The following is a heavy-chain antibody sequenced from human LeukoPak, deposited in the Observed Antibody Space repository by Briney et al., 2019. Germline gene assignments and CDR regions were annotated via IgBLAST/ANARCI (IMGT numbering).Heavy chain of an antibody. CDR3: ARAPTMTNALDL. V-gene: IGHV4-38-2*02. J-gene: IGHJ3*01. CDR1: GYSLSSGYY. D-gene: IGHD4-17*01. CDR2: IYHSGST. Sequence: SETLSLTCTVSGYSLSSGYYWGWSRQPPGKGVEWIGSIYHSGSTYYNPSLKSGVTISVDTFKNQFSLMLNPQFPAHTAVYYCARAPTMTNALDLWGQGTLVTVSS.